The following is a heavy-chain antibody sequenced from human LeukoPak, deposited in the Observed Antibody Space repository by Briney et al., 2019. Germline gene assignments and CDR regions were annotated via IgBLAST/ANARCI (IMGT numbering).Heavy chain of an antibody. CDR1: GGSFSGYY. J-gene: IGHJ5*02. D-gene: IGHD3-3*01. Sequence: SGTLSLTCAVYGGSFSGYYWSWIRQPPGKGLEWIGEINHSGSTNYNPSLKSRVTISVDTSKNQFSLKLSSVTAADTAVYYCARGEYYDFWSGSYNWFDPWGQGTLVTVSS. V-gene: IGHV4-34*01. CDR3: ARGEYYDFWSGSYNWFDP. CDR2: INHSGST.